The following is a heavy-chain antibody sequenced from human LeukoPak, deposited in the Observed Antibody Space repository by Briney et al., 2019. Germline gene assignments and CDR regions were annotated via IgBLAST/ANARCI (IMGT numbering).Heavy chain of an antibody. CDR1: GFTFSSYA. D-gene: IGHD3-3*01. Sequence: GGSLRLSCAASGFTFSSYAMSWVRQAPGKGLEWVSAISGSGGSTYYADSVKGRFTISRDNSKNTLYLQMNSLRAEGTAVYYCAKDKEVLRFLEWLQYYFDYWGQGTLVTVSS. CDR3: AKDKEVLRFLEWLQYYFDY. J-gene: IGHJ4*02. CDR2: ISGSGGST. V-gene: IGHV3-23*01.